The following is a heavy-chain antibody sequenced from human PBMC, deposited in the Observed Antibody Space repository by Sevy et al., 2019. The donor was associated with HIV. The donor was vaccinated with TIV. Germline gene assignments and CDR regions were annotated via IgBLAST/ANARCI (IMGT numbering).Heavy chain of an antibody. V-gene: IGHV4-59*08. CDR1: GGSISSLY. Sequence: SENLSLTCTVSGGSISSLYWNWIRQPPGKGLEWIANIYYNGHINYNPSLKSRVTLSLDTSKNQFSLRLSSVTAADTAMYYCECEDAWGRGYSWGQGTTVTVSS. D-gene: IGHD1-26*01. CDR3: ECEDAWGRGYS. J-gene: IGHJ4*02. CDR2: IYYNGHI.